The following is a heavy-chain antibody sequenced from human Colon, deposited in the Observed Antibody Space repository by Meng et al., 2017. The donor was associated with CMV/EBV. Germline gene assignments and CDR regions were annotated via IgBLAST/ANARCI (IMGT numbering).Heavy chain of an antibody. CDR3: ARDPSLTWVAKRPDY. V-gene: IGHV3-30*04. CDR1: GLTLNSNA. Sequence: GESLKISCAVSGLTLNSNAMHWVRQAPGKGLEWLALISYDGGDIYYADSVKGRFTISKDHSKNILYLEMNSLRREDTAVYYCARDPSLTWVAKRPDYWGQGTLVTVSS. CDR2: ISYDGGDI. J-gene: IGHJ4*02. D-gene: IGHD1-26*01.